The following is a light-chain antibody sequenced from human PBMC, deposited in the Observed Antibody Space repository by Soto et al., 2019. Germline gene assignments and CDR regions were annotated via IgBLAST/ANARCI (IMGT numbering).Light chain of an antibody. J-gene: IGKJ2*01. CDR1: QSVSNNY. Sequence: EIVLTQSPGTLSLSPGERATLSCRASQSVSNNYLAWYQQKPGQAPRLLIYDASTRATGIPDRIRGSGSGTDFTLTISRLEPEDFAVYFCQQYGSSSYTFGPGNKLEIK. CDR3: QQYGSSSYT. CDR2: DAS. V-gene: IGKV3-20*01.